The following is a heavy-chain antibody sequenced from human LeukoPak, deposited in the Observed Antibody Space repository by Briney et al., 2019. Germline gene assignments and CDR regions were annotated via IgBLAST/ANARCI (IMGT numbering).Heavy chain of an antibody. CDR3: ARTGTTGNWFDP. J-gene: IGHJ5*02. D-gene: IGHD1-7*01. Sequence: PGGSLRLSCAASGFTFSSYAMSWVRQAPGKGLEWVSAISGRGRSTYYADSVKGRFTISRDNAKNSLYLQMNSLRAEDTAVYYCARTGTTGNWFDPWGQGTLVTVSS. CDR1: GFTFSSYA. V-gene: IGHV3-23*01. CDR2: ISGRGRST.